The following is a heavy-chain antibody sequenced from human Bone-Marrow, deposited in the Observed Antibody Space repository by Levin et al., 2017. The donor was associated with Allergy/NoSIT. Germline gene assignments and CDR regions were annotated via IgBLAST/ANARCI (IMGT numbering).Heavy chain of an antibody. CDR1: GFPFTSYS. CDR2: ISSYSTYI. D-gene: IGHD6-19*01. V-gene: IGHV3-21*01. J-gene: IGHJ5*01. Sequence: GGSLRLSCAASGFPFTSYSISWVRQAPGKGLEWVASISSYSTYIFYADSVKGRFTISRDNAKNSVVLHMNNLRGEDTAVYHCARDAAGGGIAVAAMDSWGQGTLVSVS. CDR3: ARDAAGGGIAVAAMDS.